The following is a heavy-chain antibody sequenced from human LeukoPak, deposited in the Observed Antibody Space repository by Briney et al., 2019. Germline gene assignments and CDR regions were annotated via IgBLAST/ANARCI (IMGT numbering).Heavy chain of an antibody. J-gene: IGHJ5*01. CDR3: ARPNTWITEGFDF. CDR1: GYSISSGYY. CDR2: IYNSGTT. V-gene: IGHV4-38-2*01. D-gene: IGHD3-16*01. Sequence: PSETLSLTCDVSGYSISSGYYWGWIRRSPGKGLEWIASIYNSGTTFYNPSLKSRVTLSVDTSKNQFSLKMRSVTAADTAVYYCARPNTWITEGFDFWGQGILVTVSS.